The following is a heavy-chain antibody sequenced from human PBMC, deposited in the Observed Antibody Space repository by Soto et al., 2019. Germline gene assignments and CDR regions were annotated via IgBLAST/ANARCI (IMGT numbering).Heavy chain of an antibody. Sequence: PGGSLRLSCAASGFTFSSYAMSWVRQAPGKGLEWVSAISGSGGSTYYADSVKGRFTISRDNSKNTLYLQMSSLRAEDTAVYYCAKSPYYDFWSGSPWGMDVWGQGTTVTVSS. CDR1: GFTFSSYA. D-gene: IGHD3-3*01. CDR3: AKSPYYDFWSGSPWGMDV. J-gene: IGHJ6*02. CDR2: ISGSGGST. V-gene: IGHV3-23*01.